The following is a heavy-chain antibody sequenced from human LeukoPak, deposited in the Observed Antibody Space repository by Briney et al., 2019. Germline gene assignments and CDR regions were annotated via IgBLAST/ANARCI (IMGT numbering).Heavy chain of an antibody. CDR2: IYSDGTT. V-gene: IGHV3-53*01. CDR1: GFTVSTNY. D-gene: IGHD2-2*01. Sequence: GGSLRLSCAASGFTVSTNYMSWVRQAPGKGLEWVSVIYSDGTTYYADSVKGRFTISRDNAKNSLYLQMNSLRAEDTAVYYCARLGTPIVVPAAMVVDYYYYYGMDVWGQGTTVTVSS. J-gene: IGHJ6*02. CDR3: ARLGTPIVVPAAMVVDYYYYYGMDV.